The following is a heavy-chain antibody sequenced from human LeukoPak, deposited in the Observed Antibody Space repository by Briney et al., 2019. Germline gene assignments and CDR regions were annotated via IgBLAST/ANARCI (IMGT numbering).Heavy chain of an antibody. CDR2: ISGSGGTA. Sequence: GGSLRLSCAASGFTFSIYAMSWVRQAPGKGLEWVSAISGSGGTAYYADSMKGRFTISRDNSKNTLYLQMNSLRAEDTAVYYCAKKGYYDGSGYYFDHWGQGTLVTVSS. V-gene: IGHV3-23*01. CDR3: AKKGYYDGSGYYFDH. J-gene: IGHJ4*02. CDR1: GFTFSIYA. D-gene: IGHD3-22*01.